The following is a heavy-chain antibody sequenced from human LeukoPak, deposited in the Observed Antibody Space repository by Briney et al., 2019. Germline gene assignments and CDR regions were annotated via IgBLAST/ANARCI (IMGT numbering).Heavy chain of an antibody. CDR3: AKTRPLDSSSWSHGDY. D-gene: IGHD6-13*01. J-gene: IGHJ4*02. CDR1: GFTFSSYA. V-gene: IGHV3-23*01. Sequence: PGGSLRLSCAASGFTFSSYAMSWVRQAPGKGLEWVSAISGSGGSTYSADSVKGRFTISRDNSKNTLYLQMNSLRAEDTAVYYCAKTRPLDSSSWSHGDYWGQGTLVTVSS. CDR2: ISGSGGST.